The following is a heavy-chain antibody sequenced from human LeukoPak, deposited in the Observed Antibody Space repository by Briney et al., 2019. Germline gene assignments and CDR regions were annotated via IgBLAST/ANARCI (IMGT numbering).Heavy chain of an antibody. V-gene: IGHV4-34*01. CDR3: ARGVAGTTFLSDY. D-gene: IGHD1-7*01. CDR1: GGSFSGCY. CDR2: INHSGST. Sequence: PSETLSLTCAVYGGSFSGCYWSWIRQPPGKVLEWIGEINHSGSTNYNPSLKSRVTISVDTSKNQFSLKLSSVTAADTAVYYCARGVAGTTFLSDYWGQGTLVTVSS. J-gene: IGHJ4*02.